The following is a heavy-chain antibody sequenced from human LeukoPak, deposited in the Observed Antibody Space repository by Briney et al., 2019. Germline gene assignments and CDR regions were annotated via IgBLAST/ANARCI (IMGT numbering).Heavy chain of an antibody. J-gene: IGHJ4*02. CDR1: GYTLTELS. CDR3: ARTQDWSHIANFDY. V-gene: IGHV1-24*01. Sequence: ASVKVSCKVSGYTLTELSMHWVRQAPGKGLEWMGGFDPEDGETIYAQKFQGRVTMTRDTFTSTVYMELSSLRSEDTAVYYCARTQDWSHIANFDYWGQGTLVTVSS. CDR2: FDPEDGET. D-gene: IGHD3/OR15-3a*01.